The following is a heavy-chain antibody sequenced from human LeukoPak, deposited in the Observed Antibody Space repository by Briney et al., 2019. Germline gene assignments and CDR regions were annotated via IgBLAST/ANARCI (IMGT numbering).Heavy chain of an antibody. Sequence: PSETLSLACAVYGGSFSGHYWTWIRQPPGKGLEWIGEINHSGSTNYNPSLKSRVTISVDTSKNQFSLKLSSVTAADTAVYYCARGSSWYGLDYWGQGTLVTVSS. D-gene: IGHD6-13*01. J-gene: IGHJ4*02. CDR1: GGSFSGHY. CDR3: ARGSSWYGLDY. V-gene: IGHV4-34*01. CDR2: INHSGST.